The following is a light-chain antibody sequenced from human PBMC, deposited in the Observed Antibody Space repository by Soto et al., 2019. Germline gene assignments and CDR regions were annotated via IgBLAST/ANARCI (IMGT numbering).Light chain of an antibody. CDR3: HQHQSWPRT. CDR2: QTS. Sequence: EIVLTQSPATLSSFPGDRVTLSCRASQYINTRLAWYQHRPGQAPRLLIYQTSIRAAGIPARFSVSGSGTDFTLTISDVQPEDFALYYCHQHQSWPRTFGQGTKVDI. J-gene: IGKJ1*01. V-gene: IGKV3-11*01. CDR1: QYINTR.